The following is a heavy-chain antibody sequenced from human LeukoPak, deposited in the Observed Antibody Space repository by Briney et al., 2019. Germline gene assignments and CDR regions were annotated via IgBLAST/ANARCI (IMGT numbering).Heavy chain of an antibody. J-gene: IGHJ4*02. Sequence: PGGSLRLSCAASGFTVNSNYMSWVRQAPGKGLEWVSSISSSSSYIYYADSVKGRFTISRDNAKNSLYLQMNSLRAEDTAVYYCARGSQLWLRGFDYWGQGTLVTVSS. D-gene: IGHD5-18*01. CDR2: ISSSSSYI. V-gene: IGHV3-21*01. CDR3: ARGSQLWLRGFDY. CDR1: GFTVNSNY.